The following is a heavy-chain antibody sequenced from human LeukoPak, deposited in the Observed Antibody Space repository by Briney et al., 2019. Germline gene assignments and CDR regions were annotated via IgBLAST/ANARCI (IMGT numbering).Heavy chain of an antibody. Sequence: PGGSLRLSCAASGFTFSSYSMNWVRQAPGKGLEWVSSISSSSSYIYYADSVKGRFTISRDNAKNSLYLQMNSLRAEDTAVYYCAREAITIFGVVRTQTTYGPHRFDPWGQGTLVTVSS. CDR2: ISSSSSYI. CDR3: AREAITIFGVVRTQTTYGPHRFDP. D-gene: IGHD3-3*01. CDR1: GFTFSSYS. V-gene: IGHV3-21*04. J-gene: IGHJ5*02.